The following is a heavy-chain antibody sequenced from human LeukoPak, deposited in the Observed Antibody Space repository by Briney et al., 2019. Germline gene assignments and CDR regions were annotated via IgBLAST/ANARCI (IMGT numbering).Heavy chain of an antibody. J-gene: IGHJ4*02. D-gene: IGHD1-14*01. CDR2: IYHSGST. CDR3: ARAGYEPRTSYYFDY. Sequence: SETLSLTCAVSGGSISSSNWWSWVRQPPGKGLEWIGEIYHSGSTNYNPSLKSRVTISVDKSKNQFSLKLSSVTAADTAVYYCARAGYEPRTSYYFDYWGQGTLVTVSS. V-gene: IGHV4-4*02. CDR1: GGSISSSNW.